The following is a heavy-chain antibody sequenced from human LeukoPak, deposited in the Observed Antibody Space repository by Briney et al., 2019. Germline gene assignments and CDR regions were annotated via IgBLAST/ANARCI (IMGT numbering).Heavy chain of an antibody. Sequence: PGRSLTLSCAASGFTFSSYGIHWVRQAPGKGLEWVAVISYGGSDKDFADSVKGRSTISRDNSKNTLFLQMNSLRAEDTAVYYCAKGVGDYGDYGWYFDLWGRGTLVTVSS. J-gene: IGHJ2*01. D-gene: IGHD4-17*01. CDR2: ISYGGSDK. CDR3: AKGVGDYGDYGWYFDL. V-gene: IGHV3-30*18. CDR1: GFTFSSYG.